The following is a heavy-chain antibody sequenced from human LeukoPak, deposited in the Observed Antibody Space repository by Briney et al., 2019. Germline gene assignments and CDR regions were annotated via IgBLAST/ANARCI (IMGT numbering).Heavy chain of an antibody. Sequence: GGSLRLSCAASGFPFSSYWMTWVRQAPGKGLEWVSTIYGGGSTYYADSVRGRFTISRHNSKNTLYLQMNSLRAEDTAVYYCAKSMVRGVIITGSYGMDVWGQGTTVTVSS. J-gene: IGHJ6*02. D-gene: IGHD3-10*01. CDR3: AKSMVRGVIITGSYGMDV. V-gene: IGHV3-53*01. CDR1: GFPFSSYW. CDR2: IYGGGST.